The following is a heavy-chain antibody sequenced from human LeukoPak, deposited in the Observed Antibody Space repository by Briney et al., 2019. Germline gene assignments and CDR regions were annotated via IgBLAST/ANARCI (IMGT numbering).Heavy chain of an antibody. D-gene: IGHD1-26*01. Sequence: GGSLRLSCAASGLTFSNTWMAWVRQAPGKGLELVSNINQDASRKHYVDSAKGRFTISRNNAKNSLYLQMHRLRAEDTAVYYCARDQSGSLDYWGQGTLVTVSS. J-gene: IGHJ4*02. CDR2: INQDASRK. CDR3: ARDQSGSLDY. CDR1: GLTFSNTW. V-gene: IGHV3-7*01.